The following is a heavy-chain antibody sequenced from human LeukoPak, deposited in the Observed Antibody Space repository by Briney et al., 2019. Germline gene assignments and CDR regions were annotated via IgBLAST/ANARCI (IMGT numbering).Heavy chain of an antibody. Sequence: GASVKVSCKASGYTFTSYAMNWVRQAPGQGLEWMGWINTNTGNPTYAQGFTGRFVFSLDTSVSTAYLQISSLKAEDTAVYYCARDGYGDHTSYYYYYMDVWGKGTTVTVSS. V-gene: IGHV7-4-1*02. D-gene: IGHD4-17*01. CDR3: ARDGYGDHTSYYYYYMDV. CDR1: GYTFTSYA. CDR2: INTNTGNP. J-gene: IGHJ6*03.